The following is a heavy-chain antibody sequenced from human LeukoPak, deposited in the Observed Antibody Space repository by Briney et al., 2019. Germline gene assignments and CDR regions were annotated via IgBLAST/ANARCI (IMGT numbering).Heavy chain of an antibody. CDR2: IYHSGST. Sequence: SETLSLTCTVSGGSISSYSWSWIRQPPGKGLEWIGYIYHSGSTYYNPSLKSRVTISVDRSKNQFSLKLSSVTAADTAVYYCARGSGYPAYYFDYWGQGTLVTVSS. CDR1: GGSISSYS. J-gene: IGHJ4*02. CDR3: ARGSGYPAYYFDY. V-gene: IGHV4-30-2*01. D-gene: IGHD5-18*01.